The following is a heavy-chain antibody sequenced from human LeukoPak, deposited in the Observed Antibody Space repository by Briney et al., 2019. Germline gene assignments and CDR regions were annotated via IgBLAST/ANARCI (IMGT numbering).Heavy chain of an antibody. D-gene: IGHD2-21*01. V-gene: IGHV4-38-2*02. CDR2: MYQTGSS. Sequence: SETLSLTCSVSGYSIGSGHYWGWIRQPPGKGLEWIGSMYQTGSSYYSPSLKSRVTISLDTSKNQVSLKLTFVTAADTAFYFCARENVVAQGTFDYWGQGALVTVSS. J-gene: IGHJ4*02. CDR3: ARENVVAQGTFDY. CDR1: GYSIGSGHY.